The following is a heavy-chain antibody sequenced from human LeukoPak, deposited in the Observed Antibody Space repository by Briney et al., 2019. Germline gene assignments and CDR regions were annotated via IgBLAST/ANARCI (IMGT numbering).Heavy chain of an antibody. J-gene: IGHJ4*02. D-gene: IGHD6-19*01. CDR1: GFTFSSYW. Sequence: GGSLRLSCAASGFTFSSYWMHWVRQAPGKGLVWVSSISSSSSYIYYADSVKGRFTISRDNAKNSLYLQMNSLRAEDTAVYYCARDLVAVAGFDYWGQGTLVTVSS. CDR3: ARDLVAVAGFDY. CDR2: ISSSSSYI. V-gene: IGHV3-21*01.